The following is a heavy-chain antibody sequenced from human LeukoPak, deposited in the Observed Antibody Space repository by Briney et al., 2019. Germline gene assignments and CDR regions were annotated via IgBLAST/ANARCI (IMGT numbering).Heavy chain of an antibody. D-gene: IGHD3-22*01. CDR1: GGSISSYY. Sequence: SETLSLTCTVSGGSISSYYWSWIRQPPGKGLEWIGYISYSGSTNYNPSLKSRVTISVDTSKNQFSLKLSSVTAADTAVYYCARDADYYDSSGFDYWGQGTLVTVSS. CDR3: ARDADYYDSSGFDY. CDR2: ISYSGST. V-gene: IGHV4-59*12. J-gene: IGHJ4*02.